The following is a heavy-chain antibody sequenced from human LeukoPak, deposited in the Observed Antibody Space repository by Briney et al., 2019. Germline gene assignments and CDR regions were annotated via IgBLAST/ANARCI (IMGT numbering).Heavy chain of an antibody. D-gene: IGHD5-24*01. Sequence: SETLSLTCAVYGGSFSGYYWSWIRQPPGKGLEWIGEINHSGSTNYNPSLKSRVTISVDTSKNQLSLKLSSVTAADTAVYYCARSGYRAVDYWGQGTLVTVSS. J-gene: IGHJ4*02. CDR3: ARSGYRAVDY. CDR1: GGSFSGYY. V-gene: IGHV4-34*01. CDR2: INHSGST.